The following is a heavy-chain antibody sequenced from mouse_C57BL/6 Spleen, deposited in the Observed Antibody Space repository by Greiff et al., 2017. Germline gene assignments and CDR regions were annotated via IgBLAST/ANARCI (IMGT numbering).Heavy chain of an antibody. D-gene: IGHD2-10*01. V-gene: IGHV1-81*01. CDR3: ARSPTNYFDY. CDR1: GYTFTSYG. J-gene: IGHJ2*01. Sequence: QVQLKESGAELARPGASVKLSCKASGYTFTSYGISWVKQRTGQGLEWIGEIYPRSGNTYYNEKFKGKATLTADKSYSTAYMELRSLTSEDAAVYFCARSPTNYFDYWGQGTTLTVSS. CDR2: IYPRSGNT.